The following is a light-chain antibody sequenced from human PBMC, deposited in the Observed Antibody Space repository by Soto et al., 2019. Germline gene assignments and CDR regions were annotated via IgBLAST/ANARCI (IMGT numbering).Light chain of an antibody. CDR2: SVS. CDR1: SSDIGAYDH. Sequence: QSALTQPASASGSAGQSITISCSGTSSDIGAYDHVAWFQQFPGKTPKLIIYSVSNRPSGVSYRFSGSKSGNTASLTISGLQAEDEADYYCISYTVSRSYVFGTGTKVTVL. CDR3: ISYTVSRSYV. V-gene: IGLV2-14*01. J-gene: IGLJ1*01.